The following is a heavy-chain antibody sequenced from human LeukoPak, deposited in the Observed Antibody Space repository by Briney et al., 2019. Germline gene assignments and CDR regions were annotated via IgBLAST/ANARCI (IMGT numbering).Heavy chain of an antibody. CDR2: INHSGST. Sequence: SETLSLTCAVYGGSFSGYYWSWIRQPPGKGLEWIGEINHSGSTNYNPSLKSRVTISVDTSKNQFSLKLSSVTAADTAVYYCARGAPSGYFDYWGQGTLVTASS. CDR1: GGSFSGYY. CDR3: ARGAPSGYFDY. J-gene: IGHJ4*02. V-gene: IGHV4-34*01.